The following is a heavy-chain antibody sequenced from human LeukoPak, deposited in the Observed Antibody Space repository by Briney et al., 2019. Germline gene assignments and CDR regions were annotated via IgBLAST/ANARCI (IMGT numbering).Heavy chain of an antibody. CDR2: IYYSGST. D-gene: IGHD3-22*01. V-gene: IGHV4-31*03. CDR3: ARAMDSSGYYPPPDYFDY. CDR1: GGSISSGGYY. J-gene: IGHJ4*02. Sequence: PSETLSLTCTVSGGSISSGGYYWSWIRQHPGKGLEWIGYIYYSGSTYYNPSLKSRVTISVDTSKNQFSLKLSSVTAADTAVYYCARAMDSSGYYPPPDYFDYWGQGTLVTVSS.